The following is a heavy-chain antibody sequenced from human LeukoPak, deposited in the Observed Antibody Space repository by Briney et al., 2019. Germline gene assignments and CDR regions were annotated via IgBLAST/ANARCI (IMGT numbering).Heavy chain of an antibody. CDR2: IIPIFGTA. J-gene: IGHJ4*02. Sequence: GASVKVSCKASGGAFSSYAISWVRQAPGQGLEWMGRIIPIFGTANYAQKFQGRVTITTDESTSTAYMELSSLRSEDTAVYYCARHTVTTYYFDYWGQGTLVTVSS. D-gene: IGHD4-17*01. V-gene: IGHV1-69*05. CDR3: ARHTVTTYYFDY. CDR1: GGAFSSYA.